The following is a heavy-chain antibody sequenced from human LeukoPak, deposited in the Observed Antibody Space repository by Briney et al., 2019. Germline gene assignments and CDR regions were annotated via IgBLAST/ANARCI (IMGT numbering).Heavy chain of an antibody. CDR1: GFTFSSYA. CDR3: ARDFYDFWSGYWV. CDR2: ISYDGSNK. J-gene: IGHJ4*02. V-gene: IGHV3-30*14. Sequence: GGSLRLSCAASGFTFSSYAMHWVRQAPGKGLEWVAVISYDGSNKYYADSVKGRFTISRDNSKNMVYLQMSNLGAEDTAVYYCARDFYDFWSGYWVWGQGTLVTVSS. D-gene: IGHD3-3*01.